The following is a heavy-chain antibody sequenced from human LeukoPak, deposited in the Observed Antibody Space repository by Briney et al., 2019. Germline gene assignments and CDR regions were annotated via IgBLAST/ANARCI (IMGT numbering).Heavy chain of an antibody. J-gene: IGHJ4*02. CDR1: GGSISNYY. V-gene: IGHV4-59*01. Sequence: SETLSLTCTVSGGSISNYYWSWIRQPPGKGLEWIGYIYYSGSTNYNPSLKSRVTISVDTSKNQFSLKLSSVTAADTAVSYCARDGPVGATDVWGQGTLVTVSS. CDR2: IYYSGST. CDR3: ARDGPVGATDV. D-gene: IGHD1-26*01.